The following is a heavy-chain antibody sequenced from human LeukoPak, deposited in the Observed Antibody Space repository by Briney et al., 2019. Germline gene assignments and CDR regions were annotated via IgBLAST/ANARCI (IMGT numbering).Heavy chain of an antibody. D-gene: IGHD3-16*01. V-gene: IGHV1-69*05. CDR1: GYTFTSYG. Sequence: GASVKVSCKASGYTFTSYGISWVRQAPGQGLEWMGGIIPIFGTANYAQKFQGRVTITTDESTSTAYMELSSLRSEDTAVYYCAGRWGNHPFTWGQGTLVTVSS. CDR3: AGRWGNHPFT. J-gene: IGHJ4*02. CDR2: IIPIFGTA.